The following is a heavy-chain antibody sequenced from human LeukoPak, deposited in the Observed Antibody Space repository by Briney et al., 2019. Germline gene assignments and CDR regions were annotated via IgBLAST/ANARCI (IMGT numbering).Heavy chain of an antibody. V-gene: IGHV3-48*01. CDR1: GFTFSSYA. Sequence: PGGSLRLSCAASGFTFSSYAMSWVRQAPGKGLEWVSYISSSSSTIYYADSVKGRFTISRDNAKNSLYLQMNSLRAEDTAVYYCARDRRYDFWSGYYIDYWGQGTLVTVSS. CDR3: ARDRRYDFWSGYYIDY. D-gene: IGHD3-3*01. J-gene: IGHJ4*02. CDR2: ISSSSSTI.